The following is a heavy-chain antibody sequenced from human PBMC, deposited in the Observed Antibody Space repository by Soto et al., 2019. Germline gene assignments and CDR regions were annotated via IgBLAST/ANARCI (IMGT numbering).Heavy chain of an antibody. CDR2: IYYSGNT. J-gene: IGHJ1*01. V-gene: IGHV4-39*07. CDR1: GGSINSSNYY. Sequence: SETLSLTCTVSGGSINSSNYYWGWIRQPPGKGLERIGSIYYSGNTYYNPSLKSRVTISVGTSKNQFSLKLSSVTAADTAVYYCARGPREYFQHWGQGTLVTVSS. CDR3: ARGPREYFQH.